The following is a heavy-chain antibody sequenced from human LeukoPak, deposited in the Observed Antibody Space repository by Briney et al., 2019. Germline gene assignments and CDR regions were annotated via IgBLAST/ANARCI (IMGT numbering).Heavy chain of an antibody. V-gene: IGHV3-74*01. J-gene: IGHJ5*02. CDR1: GFTFSNYW. CDR2: SNSDGSCT. Sequence: GGSLRLSCAASGFTFSNYWMHWVRQAPGKGLIWVSRSNSDGSCTSYADSVKGRFTISRDNAKNTLYLQMNSLRAEDTAVYYCVRDSKVGVTTGWFDPWGQGTLVPSPQ. CDR3: VRDSKVGVTTGWFDP. D-gene: IGHD1-26*01.